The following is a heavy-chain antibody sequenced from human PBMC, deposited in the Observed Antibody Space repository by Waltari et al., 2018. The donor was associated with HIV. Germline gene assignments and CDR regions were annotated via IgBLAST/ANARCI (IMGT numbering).Heavy chain of an antibody. CDR3: ARDGGEY. V-gene: IGHV3-7*01. Sequence: DVQLVESGGGAVRPGGSLRLSCVGSGFDFRRYWMTWVRQSPGKGLAGVANRKEDGTEKYYAESVKGRFIISRDNAENSVWLEMRSLRDDDAGIYYCARDGGEYWGQGSRVIVSS. CDR1: GFDFRRYW. CDR2: RKEDGTEK. J-gene: IGHJ4*02. D-gene: IGHD3-10*01.